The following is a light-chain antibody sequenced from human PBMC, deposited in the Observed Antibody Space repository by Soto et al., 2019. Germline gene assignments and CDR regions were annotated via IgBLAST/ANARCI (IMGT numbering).Light chain of an antibody. V-gene: IGKV3D-7*01. CDR3: QQVHNWPPLT. Sequence: PVERESLACSGIQSVISSYLTWYQQKPGQAPRLLIYGASTRATGIPARFSGSGSGTDFTLTISSLQPEDFAVYYCQQVHNWPPLTFGGGTRLAIK. J-gene: IGKJ5*01. CDR2: GAS. CDR1: QSVISSY.